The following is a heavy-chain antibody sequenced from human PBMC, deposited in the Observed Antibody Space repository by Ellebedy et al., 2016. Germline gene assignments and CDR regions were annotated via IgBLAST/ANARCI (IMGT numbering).Heavy chain of an antibody. CDR1: GGSFSGYY. J-gene: IGHJ5*02. CDR2: INHSGST. Sequence: SETLSLTCAVYGGSFSGYYWSWIRQPPGKGLEWIGEINHSGSTNYNPSLKSRVTISVDTSKNQFSLKLSPVTAADTAGYYCARRDRIGYSSGWYLGGNWFDPWGQGTLVTVSS. V-gene: IGHV4-34*01. CDR3: ARRDRIGYSSGWYLGGNWFDP. D-gene: IGHD6-19*01.